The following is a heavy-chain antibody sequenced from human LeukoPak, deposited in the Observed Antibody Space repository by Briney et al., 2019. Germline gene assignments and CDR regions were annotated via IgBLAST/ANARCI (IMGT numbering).Heavy chain of an antibody. CDR3: ARGDIVATMSLGYYYYGMDV. CDR1: GFTFSSYW. CDR2: INSDGSST. Sequence: PGGSLRLSCAASGFTFSSYWMHWVRPAPGKGLVWVSRINSDGSSTSYADSVKGRFTISRDNAKNTLYLQMNSLRAEDTAVYYCARGDIVATMSLGYYYYGMDVWGQGTTVTVSS. D-gene: IGHD5-12*01. V-gene: IGHV3-74*01. J-gene: IGHJ6*02.